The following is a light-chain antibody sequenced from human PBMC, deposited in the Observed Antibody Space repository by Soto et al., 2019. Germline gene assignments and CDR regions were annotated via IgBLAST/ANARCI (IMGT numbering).Light chain of an antibody. J-gene: IGLJ1*01. Sequence: QSVLTQPPSVSASPGQKVTISCSGSSSNIGNNYVSWYQQLPGTAPQILIYENNKRPSAIPDRFSGSKSGTSATLGITGLRTGDEADYYCGTWDSSLSADHVFGTGTKVTVL. CDR1: SSNIGNNY. CDR2: ENN. CDR3: GTWDSSLSADHV. V-gene: IGLV1-51*02.